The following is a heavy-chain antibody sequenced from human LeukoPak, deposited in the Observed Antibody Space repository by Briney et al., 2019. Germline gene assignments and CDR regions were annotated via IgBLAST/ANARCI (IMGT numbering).Heavy chain of an antibody. Sequence: SETLSLTCTVSGVSISSYYWSWIRQPPGKGLEWIGYIYYSGSTNYNPSLKSRVTISVDTSKNQFSLKLSSVTAADTAVYYCARGGPTPYYFDYWGQGTLVTVSS. CDR3: ARGGPTPYYFDY. J-gene: IGHJ4*02. D-gene: IGHD2-15*01. V-gene: IGHV4-59*01. CDR1: GVSISSYY. CDR2: IYYSGST.